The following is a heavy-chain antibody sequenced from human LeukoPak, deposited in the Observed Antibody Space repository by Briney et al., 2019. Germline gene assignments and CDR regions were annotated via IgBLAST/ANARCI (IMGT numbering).Heavy chain of an antibody. CDR2: IYYSGST. CDR3: ARLAGGFSRGAFDI. D-gene: IGHD5-12*01. Sequence: SETLSLTCTVSGGSISSYYWSWIRQPPGKGLEWIGYIYYSGSTNYNPSLKSQVTISVDTSKNQFSLKLSSVTAADTAVYYCARLAGGFSRGAFDIWGQGTMVTVSS. V-gene: IGHV4-59*08. J-gene: IGHJ3*02. CDR1: GGSISSYY.